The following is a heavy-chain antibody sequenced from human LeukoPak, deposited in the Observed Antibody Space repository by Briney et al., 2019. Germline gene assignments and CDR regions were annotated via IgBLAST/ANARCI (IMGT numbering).Heavy chain of an antibody. CDR3: ATDSVVATTKAVDY. CDR1: GFPFSNYA. V-gene: IGHV3-30-3*01. J-gene: IGHJ4*02. Sequence: GRSLRLSCAASGFPFSNYAMHWVRQAPGKELEWVAVVSYDGSDKSYADCVKGRFTISRDNSNNTLYLQMNSLRAEDTAVYYCATDSVVATTKAVDYWGQGTLVTVSS. CDR2: VSYDGSDK. D-gene: IGHD2-15*01.